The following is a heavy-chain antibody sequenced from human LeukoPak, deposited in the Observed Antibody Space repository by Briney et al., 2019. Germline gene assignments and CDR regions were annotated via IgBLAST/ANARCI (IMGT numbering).Heavy chain of an antibody. Sequence: PGGSLRLSCAASGFTVSTNYMSWVRQAPGKGLEWVSVIYSGDNTYYADSVKGRFTISRDISKNTLYLQMNSLRAEDTAVYYCARAPSKYDFWSGYHYYYMDVWGKGTTVTVSS. CDR2: IYSGDNT. D-gene: IGHD3-3*01. CDR3: ARAPSKYDFWSGYHYYYMDV. V-gene: IGHV3-66*01. CDR1: GFTVSTNY. J-gene: IGHJ6*03.